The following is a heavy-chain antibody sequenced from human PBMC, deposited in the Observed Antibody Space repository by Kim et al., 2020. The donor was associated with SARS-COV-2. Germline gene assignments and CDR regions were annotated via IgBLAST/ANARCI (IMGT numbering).Heavy chain of an antibody. Sequence: GGSLRLSCAASGFTFSSYGMHWVRQAPGKGLEWVAVISYDGSNKYYADSVKGRFTISRDNSKNTLYLQMNSLRAEDTAVYYCAKDQDDSSGYYYAKIPRPYYYYGMDVWGQGTTVTVSS. CDR1: GFTFSSYG. V-gene: IGHV3-30*18. J-gene: IGHJ6*02. CDR3: AKDQDDSSGYYYAKIPRPYYYYGMDV. CDR2: ISYDGSNK. D-gene: IGHD3-22*01.